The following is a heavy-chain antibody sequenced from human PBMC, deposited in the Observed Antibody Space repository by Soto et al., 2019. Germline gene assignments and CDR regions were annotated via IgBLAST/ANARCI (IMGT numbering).Heavy chain of an antibody. CDR2: IIPILGIA. CDR3: ARDPIYYYGSHAFDI. V-gene: IGHV1-69*04. Sequence: GASVKVSCKASGGTFSSYTISWVRQAPGQGLEWMGRIIPILGIANYAQKFQGRVTITADKSTSTAYMELSSLRSEDTAVYYCARDPIYYYGSHAFDIWGQGTLVTVS. J-gene: IGHJ3*02. D-gene: IGHD3-10*01. CDR1: GGTFSSYT.